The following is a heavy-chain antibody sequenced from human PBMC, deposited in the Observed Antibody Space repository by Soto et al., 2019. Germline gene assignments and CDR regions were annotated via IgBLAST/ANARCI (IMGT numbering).Heavy chain of an antibody. J-gene: IGHJ4*02. CDR2: ISGSGGST. CDR3: ATFPYDSSGGSFDY. Sequence: EVQLLESGGGLVQPGGSLRLSCAASGFTFSSYAMSWVRQAPGKGLEWVSAISGSGGSTYYADSVKGRFTISRDNSKNTVYLQMNSLRAEDTAVYYCATFPYDSSGGSFDYWGQGTLVTVSS. CDR1: GFTFSSYA. D-gene: IGHD3-22*01. V-gene: IGHV3-23*01.